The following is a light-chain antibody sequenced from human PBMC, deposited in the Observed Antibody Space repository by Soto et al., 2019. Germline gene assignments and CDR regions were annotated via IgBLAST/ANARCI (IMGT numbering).Light chain of an antibody. CDR3: QQRSNWPPELT. CDR2: GTS. V-gene: IGKV3D-20*02. Sequence: EIVLPQSPGTLSLSPGERATLSCRARQSVSNNYLAWYQQKPGQAPRLLIYGTSPTATGIPDRFSGSGSGTDFTLTISSLEPEDFAVYYCQQRSNWPPELTFGGGNKVDIK. CDR1: QSVSNNY. J-gene: IGKJ4*01.